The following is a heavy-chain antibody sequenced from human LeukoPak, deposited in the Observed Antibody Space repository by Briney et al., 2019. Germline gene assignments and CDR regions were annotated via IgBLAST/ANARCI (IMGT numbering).Heavy chain of an antibody. CDR1: GYTLTELS. CDR3: ATVSPSITMIVVVITDLRGAFDI. J-gene: IGHJ3*02. Sequence: ASVKVSCKVSGYTLTELSMHWVRQAPGKGLEWMGGFDPEDGETIYAQKFQGRVTMTEGTSTDTAYMELSSLRSEDTAVYYCATVSPSITMIVVVITDLRGAFDIWGQGTMVTVSS. D-gene: IGHD3-22*01. V-gene: IGHV1-24*01. CDR2: FDPEDGET.